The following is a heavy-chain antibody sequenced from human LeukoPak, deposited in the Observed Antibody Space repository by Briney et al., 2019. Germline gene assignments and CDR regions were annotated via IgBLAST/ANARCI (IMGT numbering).Heavy chain of an antibody. CDR1: GGSISSGGYS. J-gene: IGHJ6*02. Sequence: SETLSLTCAVSGGSISSGGYSWSWIRQPPGKGLEWIGYIYHSGSTYYNPSLKSRVTISVDRSKNQFSLKLSSVTAADTAVYYCARGPVPSYYYGMDVWGQGTTVTVSS. CDR3: ARGPVPSYYYGMDV. V-gene: IGHV4-30-2*01. CDR2: IYHSGST.